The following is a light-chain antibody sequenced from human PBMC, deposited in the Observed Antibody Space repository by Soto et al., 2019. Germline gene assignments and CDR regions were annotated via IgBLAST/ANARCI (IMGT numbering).Light chain of an antibody. V-gene: IGLV2-23*01. CDR2: EDS. J-gene: IGLJ2*01. CDR3: CSYANTTTVV. Sequence: QSALTQPASVSGAPGQLITISCTGTSRGYNFVSWYQQHPGKAPKLLIYEDSKRPSGFSNRFSGSKSGNTASLTISGLQAGDEADYHCCSYANTTTVVFGGGTKVTVL. CDR1: SRGYNF.